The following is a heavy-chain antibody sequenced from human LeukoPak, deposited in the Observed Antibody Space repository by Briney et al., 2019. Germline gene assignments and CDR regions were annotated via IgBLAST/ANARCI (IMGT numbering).Heavy chain of an antibody. D-gene: IGHD6-13*01. V-gene: IGHV1-69*13. CDR2: IIPTFGTA. Sequence: SVKVSCKASGGTFISYAISWVRQAPGQGLEWMGGIIPTFGTANYAQKFQGRVTITADESTSTAYMELSSLRSEDTAVYYCARGGAAAQNYYYGMDVWGQGTTVTVSS. J-gene: IGHJ6*02. CDR3: ARGGAAAQNYYYGMDV. CDR1: GGTFISYA.